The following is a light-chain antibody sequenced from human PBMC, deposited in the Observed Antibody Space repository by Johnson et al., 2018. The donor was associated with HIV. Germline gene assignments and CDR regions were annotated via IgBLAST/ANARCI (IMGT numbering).Light chain of an antibody. CDR2: KNN. V-gene: IGLV1-51*02. CDR3: GTWDSSLRTGF. CDR1: SSTFGNSY. J-gene: IGLJ1*01. Sequence: QFVLTQPPSVSAAPGQRVTISCSGASSTFGNSYISWYQLLPGSPPKLLVFKNNERPSGIPDRFSGSNSGTSATLDITGLQTGDEADYYCGTWDSSLRTGFFGTGTKVTVL.